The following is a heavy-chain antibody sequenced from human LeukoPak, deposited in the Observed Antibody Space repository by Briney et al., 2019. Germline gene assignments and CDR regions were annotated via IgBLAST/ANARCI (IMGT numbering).Heavy chain of an antibody. CDR2: IRYDGGNE. CDR3: AKDASSLCSTSSCYYFDS. V-gene: IGHV3-30*02. D-gene: IGHD2-2*01. CDR1: GFTFSSYS. J-gene: IGHJ4*02. Sequence: GGSLRLSCAASGFTFSSYSMNWVRQAPGKGLEWVAFIRYDGGNEYYADSVKGRFTISRDNNKDIVFLQMNSLRPDDTAVYNCAKDASSLCSTSSCYYFDSWGQGTLVTVSS.